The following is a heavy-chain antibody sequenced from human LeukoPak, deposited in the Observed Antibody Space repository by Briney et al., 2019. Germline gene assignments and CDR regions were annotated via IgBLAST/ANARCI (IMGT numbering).Heavy chain of an antibody. V-gene: IGHV6-1*01. J-gene: IGHJ3*02. CDR2: TYFRSQWSD. CDR1: GDSVSSNIAA. CDR3: AREIASSYAFDI. D-gene: IGHD2-21*01. Sequence: SQTLSLTCAISGDSVSSNIAAWNWIRQSPSRGLEWLRRTYFRSQWSDDYAVSVKSRISINPDTSKNQFSLQLNSVTPEDTAVYYCAREIASSYAFDIWGQGTVVTVSS.